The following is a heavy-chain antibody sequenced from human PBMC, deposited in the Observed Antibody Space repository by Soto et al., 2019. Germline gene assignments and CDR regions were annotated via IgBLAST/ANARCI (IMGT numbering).Heavy chain of an antibody. Sequence: QLGGSLRLSCAASGFTFSSYSMNWVRQAPGKGLEWVSYISSSSSTIYYADSVKGRFTISRDNAKNSLYLQMNSLRDEDTAVYYCAREPGTTQYYYYYGMDVWGQGTTVTVSS. CDR3: AREPGTTQYYYYYGMDV. J-gene: IGHJ6*02. CDR2: ISSSSSTI. D-gene: IGHD1-1*01. V-gene: IGHV3-48*02. CDR1: GFTFSSYS.